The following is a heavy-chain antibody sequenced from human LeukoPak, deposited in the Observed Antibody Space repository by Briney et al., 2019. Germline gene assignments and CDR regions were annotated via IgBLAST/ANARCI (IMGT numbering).Heavy chain of an antibody. Sequence: ASVKVSCQASGYTFTGYYMHWVRQAPGQGVRWMGWINPNSGGTNYEQKSQGRVTMTRDTSISTAYMELSRLRSDDTAVYYCATSSGYYRSWFDPWGQGTLVTVSS. J-gene: IGHJ5*02. CDR1: GYTFTGYY. V-gene: IGHV1-2*02. CDR3: ATSSGYYRSWFDP. D-gene: IGHD3-22*01. CDR2: INPNSGGT.